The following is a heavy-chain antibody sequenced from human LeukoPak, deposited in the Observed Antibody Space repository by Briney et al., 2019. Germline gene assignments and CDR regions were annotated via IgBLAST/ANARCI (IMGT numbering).Heavy chain of an antibody. CDR2: IGSSSSYR. CDR1: GFTFSSYN. CDR3: ARDFYYDSSGY. D-gene: IGHD3-22*01. J-gene: IGHJ4*02. V-gene: IGHV3-21*01. Sequence: GGSLRLSCAVSGFTFSSYNMNWVRQAPGKGLEWVSSIGSSSSYRYYADSVRGRFTISRDNAKNSLYLQMNSLRAEDAAVYYCARDFYYDSSGYWGQGTLVTVSS.